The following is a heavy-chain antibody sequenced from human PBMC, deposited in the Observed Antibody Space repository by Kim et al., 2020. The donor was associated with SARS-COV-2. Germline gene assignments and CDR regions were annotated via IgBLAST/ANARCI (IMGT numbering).Heavy chain of an antibody. D-gene: IGHD3-22*01. V-gene: IGHV1-69*04. Sequence: SVKVSCKASGGTFSSYAISWVRQAPGQGLEWMGRIIPILGIANYAQKFQGRVTITADKSTSTAYMELSSLRSEDTAVYYCARDIGLYYYDSSGYPDYWGQGTLVTVSS. CDR1: GGTFSSYA. CDR3: ARDIGLYYYDSSGYPDY. CDR2: IIPILGIA. J-gene: IGHJ4*02.